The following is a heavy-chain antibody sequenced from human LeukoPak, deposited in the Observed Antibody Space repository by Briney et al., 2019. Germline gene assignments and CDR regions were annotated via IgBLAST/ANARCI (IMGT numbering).Heavy chain of an antibody. CDR1: GFTFSSYA. D-gene: IGHD6-13*01. J-gene: IGHJ6*03. CDR3: ARNSSSPYYYYYYYMDV. V-gene: IGHV3-48*04. CDR2: ISSSGSTI. Sequence: PGRSLRLSCAASGFTFSSYAMHWVRQAPGKGLEWVSYISSSGSTIYYADSVKGRFTISRDNAKNSLYLQMNSLRAEDTAVYYCARNSSSPYYYYYYYMDVWGKGTTVTVSS.